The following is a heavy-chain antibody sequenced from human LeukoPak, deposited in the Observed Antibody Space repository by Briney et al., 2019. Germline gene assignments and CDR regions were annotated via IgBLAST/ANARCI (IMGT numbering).Heavy chain of an antibody. D-gene: IGHD3-10*01. CDR2: IYYSGTT. CDR3: AREAYYGSGSYYNVMSYMDV. J-gene: IGHJ6*03. CDR1: GGSISSSSYY. Sequence: PSETLSLTCTVSGGSISSSSYYWGWIRQPPGKGLEWIGSIYYSGTTHYNPSLESRVTISVDTSKNQFSLKLSSVTAADTAVYYCAREAYYGSGSYYNVMSYMDVWGKGTTVTISS. V-gene: IGHV4-39*07.